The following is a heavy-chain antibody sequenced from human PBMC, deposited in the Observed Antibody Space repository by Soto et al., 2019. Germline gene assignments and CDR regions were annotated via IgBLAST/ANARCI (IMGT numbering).Heavy chain of an antibody. V-gene: IGHV3-33*01. CDR3: EGRDDPLHI. CDR2: IWHDGSQK. CDR1: GSEFTFKNYG. Sequence: QVQLLESGGGVVQPETSLRLSCAASGSEFTFKNYGIHWVRQAPGKGLEWVAVIWHDGSQKYYADSVRGRFTISRDNSKKTVYLPMNSLRAEDTAVYYCEGRDDPLHIWGQGTMVTVSS. J-gene: IGHJ3*02.